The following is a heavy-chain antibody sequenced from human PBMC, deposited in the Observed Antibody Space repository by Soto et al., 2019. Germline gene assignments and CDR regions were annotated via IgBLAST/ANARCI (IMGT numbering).Heavy chain of an antibody. D-gene: IGHD1-26*01. J-gene: IGHJ4*02. CDR3: ARHHVRGRTIAGAAEF. Sequence: QVQLQQWGAGLLKPSETLSLTCAVYGKSLSGYYWSWIRQPPGKALERIGEINHSGNTNYNPSLKSRVTISVDTSKNQLFLTLSSVTAADTAMYYCARHHVRGRTIAGAAEFWGQGTLVTVSS. V-gene: IGHV4-34*01. CDR1: GKSLSGYY. CDR2: INHSGNT.